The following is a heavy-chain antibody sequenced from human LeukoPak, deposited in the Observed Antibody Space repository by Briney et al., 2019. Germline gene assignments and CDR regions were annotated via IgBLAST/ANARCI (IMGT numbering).Heavy chain of an antibody. CDR1: GFTFSSYW. V-gene: IGHV3-7*01. CDR2: IKQDGSEK. Sequence: GGSLRLSCAASGFTFSSYWMSWVRQAPGKGLEWVANIKQDGSEKYYVDSVKGRFTISRDNAKNSLYLQMNSLRAEDTAVYYRARDRDSSSWYTTYYYYYMDVWGKGTTVTVSS. D-gene: IGHD6-13*01. CDR3: ARDRDSSSWYTTYYYYYMDV. J-gene: IGHJ6*03.